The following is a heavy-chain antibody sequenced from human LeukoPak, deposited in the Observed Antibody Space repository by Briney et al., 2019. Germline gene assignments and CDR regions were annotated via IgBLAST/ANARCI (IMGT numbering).Heavy chain of an antibody. J-gene: IGHJ5*02. CDR1: GFTFSDYH. D-gene: IGHD1-1*01. Sequence: GGSLRLSCAASGFTFSDYHMSWIRQAPGKGLQWVSYISSSGSSMYYADSVKGRFAISRDNAKNSLFLQMHSLRAEDTAVYYCARVYWNDFTNWFDPWGQGTLVTVSS. CDR3: ARVYWNDFTNWFDP. V-gene: IGHV3-11*04. CDR2: ISSSGSSM.